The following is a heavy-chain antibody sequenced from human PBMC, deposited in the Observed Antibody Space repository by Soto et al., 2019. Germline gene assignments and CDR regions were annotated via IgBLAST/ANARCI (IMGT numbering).Heavy chain of an antibody. V-gene: IGHV4-39*01. Sequence: SEPLSPTSPFSVASIRIIGNYGAGFGQPPGKGLEWIGSIYYSGSTYYNPSLKSRVTISVDTSKNQFSLKLSSVTAADTAVYYCARQRLKYWFDPWGQGTLVTVSS. J-gene: IGHJ5*02. CDR2: IYYSGST. CDR3: ARQRLKYWFDP. CDR1: VASIRIIGNY.